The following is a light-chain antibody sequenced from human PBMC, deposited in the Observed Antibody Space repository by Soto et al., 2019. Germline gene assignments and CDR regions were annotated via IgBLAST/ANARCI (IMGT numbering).Light chain of an antibody. CDR2: GAS. J-gene: IGKJ1*01. V-gene: IGKV3-15*01. CDR3: QQYNNWPPWT. CDR1: QSVSTN. Sequence: RVMTQSPATLSLSPGERATLSCRASQSVSTNVAWYQQKPGQAPWLLIYGASTRATDIPARFSGSWSGTDFTLTISSLQSEDFAVYYCQQYNNWPPWTFGQGTKVEV.